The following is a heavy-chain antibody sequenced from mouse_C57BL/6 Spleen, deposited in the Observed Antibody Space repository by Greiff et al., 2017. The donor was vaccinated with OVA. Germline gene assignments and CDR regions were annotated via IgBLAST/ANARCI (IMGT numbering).Heavy chain of an antibody. D-gene: IGHD1-1*01. J-gene: IGHJ3*01. CDR1: GYTFTDYY. CDR3: ARSHYYGSSYVPFAY. V-gene: IGHV1-18*01. Sequence: EVQLQQSGPELVKPGASVKIPCKASGYTFTDYYMDWVKQSHGKSLEWIGDINPNNGGTIYNQKFKGKATLTVDKSSSTAYMELRSLTSEDTAVYYCARSHYYGSSYVPFAYWGQGTLVTVSA. CDR2: INPNNGGT.